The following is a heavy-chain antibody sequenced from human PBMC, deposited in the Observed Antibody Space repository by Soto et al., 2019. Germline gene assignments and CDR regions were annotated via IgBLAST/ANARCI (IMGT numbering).Heavy chain of an antibody. Sequence: GESLKISCQGSGYIFTSYWIGWVRQMPGKGLEWMGIIYPGDSDTRYSPSFQGHVTISADKSISTAYLQWSSLKASDTAMYYCARLNSSSWTGTYYYYYYGMDVWGQGTTVTVAS. J-gene: IGHJ6*02. CDR1: GYIFTSYW. D-gene: IGHD6-13*01. V-gene: IGHV5-51*01. CDR2: IYPGDSDT. CDR3: ARLNSSSWTGTYYYYYYGMDV.